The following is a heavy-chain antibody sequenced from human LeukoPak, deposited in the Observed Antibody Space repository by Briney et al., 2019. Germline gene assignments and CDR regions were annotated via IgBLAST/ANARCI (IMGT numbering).Heavy chain of an antibody. Sequence: SETLSLTCAVSVGSISSGNWWSWVRQSPGKGLEWIGEIYHNGTANYNPSLKSRVTISADRFTNHFSLKLTSVTAADTAVYYCATAPILRGEGGEHFKYGMDVWGQGTTVSVSS. V-gene: IGHV4-4*02. CDR1: VGSISSGNW. CDR3: ATAPILRGEGGEHFKYGMDV. CDR2: IYHNGTA. D-gene: IGHD2-2*02. J-gene: IGHJ6*02.